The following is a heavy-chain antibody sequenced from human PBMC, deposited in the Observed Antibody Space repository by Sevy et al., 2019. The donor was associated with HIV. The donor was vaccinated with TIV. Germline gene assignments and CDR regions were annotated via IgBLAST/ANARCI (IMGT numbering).Heavy chain of an antibody. J-gene: IGHJ3*01. Sequence: SETLSLTRTVSGGSISTYYGSWIRQPPGKGLQWIGYIYYTGKTNYNPSLQTPVTMSIDTSKNQFSLRLSSVTSADTAMYYCARLSRNNVVVTGVRRDGFDVWGQGTMVTVSS. CDR1: GGSISTYY. D-gene: IGHD2-21*02. CDR2: IYYTGKT. V-gene: IGHV4-59*01. CDR3: ARLSRNNVVVTGVRRDGFDV.